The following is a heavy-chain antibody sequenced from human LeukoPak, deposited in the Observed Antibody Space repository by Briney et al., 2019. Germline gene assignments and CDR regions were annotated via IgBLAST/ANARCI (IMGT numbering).Heavy chain of an antibody. J-gene: IGHJ4*02. V-gene: IGHV3-30*02. CDR3: AKDVAGTHDY. CDR2: IRYDGSNK. CDR1: GFTFISYG. D-gene: IGHD1-7*01. Sequence: GGALRLSFAASGFTFISYGRHWVRQAPRKGLEWVAFIRYDGSNKYYADSVKGRFTISRDNSKNTLYLQMNSLRAEDTAVYYCAKDVAGTHDYWGQGTLVTVSS.